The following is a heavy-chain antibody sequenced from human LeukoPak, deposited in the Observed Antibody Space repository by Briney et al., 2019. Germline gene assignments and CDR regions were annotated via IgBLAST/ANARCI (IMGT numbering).Heavy chain of an antibody. CDR3: ARGQNCSSTSCYSYYYYMDV. CDR2: IYSSGST. Sequence: SETLSLTCTVSGGSISSYYWSWIRQPAGKGLEWIERIYSSGSTNYNPSLRSRVTMSVDTSKIQFSLKLSSVTAADTAVYYCARGQNCSSTSCYSYYYYMDVWGKGTTVTVSS. J-gene: IGHJ6*03. D-gene: IGHD2-2*01. CDR1: GGSISSYY. V-gene: IGHV4-4*07.